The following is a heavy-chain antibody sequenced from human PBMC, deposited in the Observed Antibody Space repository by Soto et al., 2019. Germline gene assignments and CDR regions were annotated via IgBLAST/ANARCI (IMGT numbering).Heavy chain of an antibody. CDR3: AKDGSWEGGWCES. Sequence: QVQLVQSGAEVKKPGSSVKVSCSASGVTFSSYAFTWVRQAPGQGLEWMGNIIPVFRTSTYAQRFQGRLTISSDESTNKVYLELSSLRSEDTAVYCCAKDGSWEGGWCESWGQGTLVIVSS. J-gene: IGHJ4*02. CDR1: GVTFSSYA. V-gene: IGHV1-69*18. CDR2: IIPVFRTS. D-gene: IGHD2-8*02.